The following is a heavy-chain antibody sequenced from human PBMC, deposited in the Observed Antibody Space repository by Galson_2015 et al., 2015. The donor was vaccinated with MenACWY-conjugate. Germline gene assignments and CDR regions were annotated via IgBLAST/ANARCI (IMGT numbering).Heavy chain of an antibody. J-gene: IGHJ5*02. CDR2: IYPSDSDT. CDR3: ARQGSSSSWFDP. CDR1: GYRFTNSW. Sequence: QSGAEVKKPGESLKISCKASGYRFTNSWIAWMRQMPGKGLEWMGIIYPSDSDTRYSPSFQGQVTISADKSIDTAYLQWSSLKASDTAMYYCARQGSSSSWFDPWGQGTLVTVSS. V-gene: IGHV5-51*01. D-gene: IGHD6-6*01.